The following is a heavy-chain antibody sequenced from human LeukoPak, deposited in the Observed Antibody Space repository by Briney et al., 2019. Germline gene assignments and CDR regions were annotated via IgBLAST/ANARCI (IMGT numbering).Heavy chain of an antibody. CDR1: GYTFTSYY. J-gene: IGHJ6*03. CDR3: AINTYYYDSSGYYVHYYYYMDV. CDR2: INPSGGST. V-gene: IGHV1-46*01. Sequence: ASVKVSCKASGYTFTSYYMHWVRQAPGQGLEWMGIINPSGGSTSYAQKFQGRVTMTRDTSTSTVYMELSSLRSEDTAVYYCAINTYYYDSSGYYVHYYYYMDVWGKGTTVTISS. D-gene: IGHD3-22*01.